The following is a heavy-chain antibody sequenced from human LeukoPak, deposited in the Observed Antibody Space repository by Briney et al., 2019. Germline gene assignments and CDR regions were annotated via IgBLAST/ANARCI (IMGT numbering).Heavy chain of an antibody. D-gene: IGHD1-14*01. CDR1: GPTVNSKY. V-gene: IGHV3-53*01. CDR3: TGDVYQH. CDR2: IYSGGST. J-gene: IGHJ1*01. Sequence: PGGSLRLSCAASGPTVNSKYMSWVRQAPGKGLEWVSIIYSGGSTNYADSVKGRFTISRDNSKNTVYLQMNSLRAEDTAVYYCTGDVYQHWGQGTLVTVSS.